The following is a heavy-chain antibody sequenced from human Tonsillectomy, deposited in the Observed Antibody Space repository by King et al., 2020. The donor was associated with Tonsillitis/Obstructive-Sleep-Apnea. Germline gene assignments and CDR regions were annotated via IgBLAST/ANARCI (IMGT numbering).Heavy chain of an antibody. CDR3: ARAPTYCSSTTCYSYYYFYMDV. J-gene: IGHJ6*03. CDR2: MSYDGSSE. Sequence: VQLVQSGGGVVQPGTSLRLSCSASGFTFSSHAMHWVRQAPGKGLEWVAVMSYDGSSEYYADSVKGRFTISRDNSKNSLYLQMNSLRAEDTAVYYCARAPTYCSSTTCYSYYYFYMDVWGKGTTVTVSS. CDR1: GFTFSSHA. D-gene: IGHD2-2*02. V-gene: IGHV3-30*04.